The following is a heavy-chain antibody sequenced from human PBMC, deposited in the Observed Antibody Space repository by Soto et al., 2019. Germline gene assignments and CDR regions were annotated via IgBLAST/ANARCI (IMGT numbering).Heavy chain of an antibody. Sequence: SETLSLTCTVSVDSSTGSYWSWIRQPPGKTLEWIGYIYHSGTTTYNPSLKSRVSISVDTSKNQFSLRLTSVIAADTAVYYCARDMPYAAGSLAGCDYWGQGILVTVSS. CDR3: ARDMPYAAGSLAGCDY. J-gene: IGHJ4*02. CDR1: VDSSTGSY. CDR2: IYHSGTT. V-gene: IGHV4-59*01. D-gene: IGHD1-26*01.